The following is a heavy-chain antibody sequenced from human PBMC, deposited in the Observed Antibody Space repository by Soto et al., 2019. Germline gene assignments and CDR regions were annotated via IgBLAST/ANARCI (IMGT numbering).Heavy chain of an antibody. CDR2: IYHSGST. V-gene: IGHV4-4*02. D-gene: IGHD6-6*01. CDR3: ARERPDGARLDP. Sequence: SETLSLTCDVSGVSISSSSWWSWVRQPPGKGLEWVGEIYHSGSTNYNPSLKSRVTISVDTSKNQFSLKLSSVTAADTAVYYCARERPDGARLDPWGQGTLVTVSS. CDR1: GVSISSSSW. J-gene: IGHJ5*02.